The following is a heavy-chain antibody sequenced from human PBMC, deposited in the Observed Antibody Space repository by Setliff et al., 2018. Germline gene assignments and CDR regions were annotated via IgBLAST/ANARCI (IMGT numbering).Heavy chain of an antibody. Sequence: SETLSLTCTVSGYSISNDYLWGWIRQPPGKGLEWIGSIYHSGSTSYYPSLKSRVTISVDTSKNQFSLNLSSVTAADTAVYYCAKHRSYFDYWGQGTLVTVST. J-gene: IGHJ4*02. CDR1: GYSISNDYL. CDR3: AKHRSYFDY. CDR2: IYHSGST. V-gene: IGHV4-38-2*02.